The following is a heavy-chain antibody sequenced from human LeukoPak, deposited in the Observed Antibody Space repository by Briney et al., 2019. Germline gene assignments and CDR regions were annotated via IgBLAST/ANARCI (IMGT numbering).Heavy chain of an antibody. CDR3: ARDLLDSKGSYWGAFDI. V-gene: IGHV3-21*01. D-gene: IGHD3-10*01. CDR2: ISSSSSYI. J-gene: IGHJ3*02. Sequence: PGGSLRLSCAASGFTFSSYSMNWVRQAPGKGLEWVSSISSSSSYIYYADSVKGRFTISRDNAKNSLYLQTNSLRAEDTAVYYCARDLLDSKGSYWGAFDIWGQGTMVTVSS. CDR1: GFTFSSYS.